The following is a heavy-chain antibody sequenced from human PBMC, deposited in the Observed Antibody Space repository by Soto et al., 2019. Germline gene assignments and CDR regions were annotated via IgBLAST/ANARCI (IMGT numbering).Heavy chain of an antibody. V-gene: IGHV1-24*01. CDR3: ATVVAAPHYFDY. CDR2: FDPEDGET. Sequence: ASVKVSCKVSGYTLTELSMHWVRQAPGKGLEWMGGFDPEDGETIYAQKFQGRVTMTEDTSTDTAYMELSSLRSEDTAVYYCATVVAAPHYFDYWGQGTLVTVSS. J-gene: IGHJ4*02. D-gene: IGHD2-15*01. CDR1: GYTLTELS.